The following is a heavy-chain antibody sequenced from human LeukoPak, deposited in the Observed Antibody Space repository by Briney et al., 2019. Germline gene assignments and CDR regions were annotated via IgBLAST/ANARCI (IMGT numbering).Heavy chain of an antibody. Sequence: GASVKVSCKASGYTFTSYDINWVRQATGQGLEWMGWMNPNSGNTGYAQKFQGRVTMTRNTSISTAYMELSSLRSEDTAVYYCARGEVTTYYYYYYGMDAWGQGTTVTVSS. CDR2: MNPNSGNT. D-gene: IGHD4-17*01. J-gene: IGHJ6*02. CDR1: GYTFTSYD. CDR3: ARGEVTTYYYYYYGMDA. V-gene: IGHV1-8*01.